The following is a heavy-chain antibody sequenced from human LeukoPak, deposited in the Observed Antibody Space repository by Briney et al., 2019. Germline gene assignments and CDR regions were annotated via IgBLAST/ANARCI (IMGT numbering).Heavy chain of an antibody. V-gene: IGHV3-23*01. CDR2: ISGSGGSK. CDR1: GFTFSSYA. Sequence: PGGSLRLSCAASGFTFSSYAVSWVRQAPGKGLEWVSAISGSGGSKYYADSVKGRFTISRDNSKNTLYLQMNSLRAEDTAVYYCAKGDYGDYVPIDYWGQGTLVTVSS. D-gene: IGHD4-17*01. CDR3: AKGDYGDYVPIDY. J-gene: IGHJ4*02.